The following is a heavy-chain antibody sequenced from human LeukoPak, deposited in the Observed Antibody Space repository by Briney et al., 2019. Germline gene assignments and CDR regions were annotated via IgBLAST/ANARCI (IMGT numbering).Heavy chain of an antibody. V-gene: IGHV3-30*04. Sequence: GRSLGLSCGVSGFTFSSYAVHWIRQAPGRGLEWVAFISYDGSDKYYADSVKGRFTISRDNSKNTLYLQMNSLRVEDTAVYYCARDLSTRYAYDFWGQGTLVTVSS. CDR2: ISYDGSDK. CDR3: ARDLSTRYAYDF. J-gene: IGHJ4*02. CDR1: GFTFSSYA. D-gene: IGHD3-16*02.